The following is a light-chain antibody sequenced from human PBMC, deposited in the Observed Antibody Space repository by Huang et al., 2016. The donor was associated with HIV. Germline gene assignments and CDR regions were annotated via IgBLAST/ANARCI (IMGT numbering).Light chain of an antibody. J-gene: IGKJ5*01. V-gene: IGKV1-12*01. CDR3: QQAASFPIT. Sequence: DIQMTQSPSSVSAYVGDRVTITCRASQYLSSFLAWYQQKPGKAPKLLMYHIATLRSGVPSRFSGSGSGTNFSLTITNLQPEDFGTYYCQQAASFPITFGQGTRLEMK. CDR1: QYLSSF. CDR2: HIA.